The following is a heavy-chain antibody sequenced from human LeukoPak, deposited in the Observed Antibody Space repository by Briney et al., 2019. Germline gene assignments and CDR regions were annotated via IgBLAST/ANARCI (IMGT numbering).Heavy chain of an antibody. J-gene: IGHJ4*02. Sequence: GGSLRLSCAASTFTFSSYAMSWVRQAPGKGLEWVSAISSSGGSTYYADSVKGRFTISRDNSKNTLYLQMNSLRAEDTAVYYCAKDRGYCSSTSCYPYALLAGWGQGTLVTVSS. CDR3: AKDRGYCSSTSCYPYALLAG. V-gene: IGHV3-23*01. CDR1: TFTFSSYA. D-gene: IGHD2-2*01. CDR2: ISSSGGST.